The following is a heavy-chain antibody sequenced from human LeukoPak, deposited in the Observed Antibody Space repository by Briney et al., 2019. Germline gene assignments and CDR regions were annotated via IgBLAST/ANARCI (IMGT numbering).Heavy chain of an antibody. D-gene: IGHD3-16*01. CDR1: GYTFTSYG. V-gene: IGHV1-18*01. J-gene: IGHJ6*03. Sequence: ASVKVSCKASGYTFTSYGISWVRQAPGQGLEWMGWISAYNGNTNYAQKLQGRVTMTTDTSTSTAYMELGSLRSDDTAVYYCARGPSSYDYVWGSYIPHYYYYYMDVWGKGTTVTISS. CDR3: ARGPSSYDYVWGSYIPHYYYYYMDV. CDR2: ISAYNGNT.